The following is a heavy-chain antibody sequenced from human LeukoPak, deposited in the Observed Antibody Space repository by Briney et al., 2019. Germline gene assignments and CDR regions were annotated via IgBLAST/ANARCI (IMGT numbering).Heavy chain of an antibody. J-gene: IGHJ4*02. Sequence: AASVKVSCKASGYTFTKYGIICARLAPGQGLEWMGWISAGNGNTNYAQKLQGRVTMTTDTSTSTAYMELRGLRSDDTAIYYCARGGQWLVPGRESDCWGLGTLVTVSS. D-gene: IGHD6-19*01. V-gene: IGHV1-18*01. CDR1: GYTFTKYG. CDR2: ISAGNGNT. CDR3: ARGGQWLVPGRESDC.